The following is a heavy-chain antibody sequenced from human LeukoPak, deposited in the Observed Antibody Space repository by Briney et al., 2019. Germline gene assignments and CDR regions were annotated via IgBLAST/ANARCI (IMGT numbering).Heavy chain of an antibody. V-gene: IGHV3-74*01. D-gene: IGHD7-27*01. CDR3: ARDSNWGPASGWFDP. J-gene: IGHJ5*02. CDR1: RFTFSSYW. CDR2: INSDGSST. Sequence: GGSLRLSCAASRFTFSSYWMHWVRQAPGKELVWVSRINSDGSSTSYADSVKGRFTISRDNAKNTLYLQMNSLRAEDTAVYYCARDSNWGPASGWFDPWGQGTLVTVSS.